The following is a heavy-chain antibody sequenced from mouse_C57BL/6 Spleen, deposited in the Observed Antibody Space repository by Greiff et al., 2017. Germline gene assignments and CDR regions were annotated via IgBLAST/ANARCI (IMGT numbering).Heavy chain of an antibody. CDR1: GSTFTDYY. Sequence: QVQLQQSGPELLKPGASVKISCRASGSTFTDYYKTWVKQRPGQGLEGIGWIFPGSGSTYYNEKFKGKSTLTVDKSSSTAYMLLSSLTSEDSAVYFCAKREHYWGQGTTLTVSS. CDR3: AKREHY. V-gene: IGHV1-75*01. J-gene: IGHJ2*01. CDR2: IFPGSGST.